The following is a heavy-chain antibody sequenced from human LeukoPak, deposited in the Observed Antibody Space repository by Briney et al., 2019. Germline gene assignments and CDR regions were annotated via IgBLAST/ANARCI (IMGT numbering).Heavy chain of an antibody. D-gene: IGHD3-10*01. J-gene: IGHJ4*02. V-gene: IGHV3-53*01. CDR3: ATEGSGELFKYFDY. CDR1: GFTVSSDY. CDR2: IYSGGST. Sequence: HPGGSLRLACAASGFTVSSDYMSWVRQAPGKGLEWVSVIYSGGSTYYADSVKGRFTISRDNSKNTLYLQMNSLRAEDTAVYYCATEGSGELFKYFDYWGQGTLVTVSS.